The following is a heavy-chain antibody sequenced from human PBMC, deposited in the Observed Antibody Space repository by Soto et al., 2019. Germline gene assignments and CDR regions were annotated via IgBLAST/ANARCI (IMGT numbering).Heavy chain of an antibody. V-gene: IGHV3-74*01. CDR3: ARGGHNGLLWFGESLDP. Sequence: PGGSLRLSCAASGFTFSSYWMHWVRQAPGKGLVWVSRINSDGSSTSYADSVKGRFTISRDNAKNTLYLQMNSLRAEDTAVYYCARGGHNGLLWFGESLDPWGQGTLVTVSS. CDR2: INSDGSST. D-gene: IGHD3-10*01. J-gene: IGHJ5*02. CDR1: GFTFSSYW.